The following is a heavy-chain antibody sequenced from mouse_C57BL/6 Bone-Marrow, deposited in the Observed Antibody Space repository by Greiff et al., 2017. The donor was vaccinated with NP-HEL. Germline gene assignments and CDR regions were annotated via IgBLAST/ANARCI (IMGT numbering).Heavy chain of an antibody. D-gene: IGHD2-14*01. CDR3: AREIGVREWYFDV. CDR2: IYPGSGST. J-gene: IGHJ1*03. V-gene: IGHV1-55*01. CDR1: GYTFTSYW. Sequence: VQLQQPGAELVKPGASVKMSCKASGYTFTSYWITWVKQRPGQGLEWIGDIYPGSGSTNYNEKFKSKATLTVDTSSSTAYMQLSSLTSEDSAVYYCAREIGVREWYFDVWGTGTTVTVSS.